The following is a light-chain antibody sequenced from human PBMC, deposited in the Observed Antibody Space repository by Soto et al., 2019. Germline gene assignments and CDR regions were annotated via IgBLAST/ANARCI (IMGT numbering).Light chain of an antibody. CDR3: QQRPMWPIT. Sequence: EVVLTQSPVTLSLSPGERATLSCRASQSFRGLLAWYQQKPGQAPRLLIYDAYNRATGIPPRFSGSGSGTDFTLTISSLEPEDSAVYYCQQRPMWPITFGPGTRMEIK. CDR1: QSFRGL. V-gene: IGKV3-11*01. CDR2: DAY. J-gene: IGKJ5*01.